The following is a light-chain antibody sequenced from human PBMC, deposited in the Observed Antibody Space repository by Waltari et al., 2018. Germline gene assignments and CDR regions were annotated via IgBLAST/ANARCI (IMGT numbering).Light chain of an antibody. J-gene: IGLJ3*02. CDR1: SSDVGGSNY. CDR2: DVS. Sequence: QSALTQPRSVSGSPGQSVTISCTGTSSDVGGSNYVSWYQQLPGKAPTGVIYDVSRRPSGVPDRFPGSRSGDTATLTISGLQAEDEADYHCCSYAGTYTWLFGGGTKLTVL. V-gene: IGLV2-11*01. CDR3: CSYAGTYTWL.